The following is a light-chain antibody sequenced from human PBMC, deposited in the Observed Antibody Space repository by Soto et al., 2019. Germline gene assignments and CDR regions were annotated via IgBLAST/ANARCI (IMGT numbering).Light chain of an antibody. J-gene: IGLJ3*02. CDR1: SSDVGYYNY. Sequence: QSALTQPASVSGSPGQSITISCTGTSSDVGYYNYVSWYQQHTGKAPKLIIFEVSNRPSGVSNRFSGSKSGNTASLTISGLQAEDEADYYCSSYTSTATRVFGGGTKVTVL. CDR3: SSYTSTATRV. V-gene: IGLV2-14*01. CDR2: EVS.